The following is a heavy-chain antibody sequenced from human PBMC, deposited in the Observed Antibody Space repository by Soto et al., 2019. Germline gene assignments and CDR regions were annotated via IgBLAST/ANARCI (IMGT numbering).Heavy chain of an antibody. CDR3: ARESGDNSVYYYYGMDV. CDR2: ISYDGSNK. Sequence: QVQLVESGGGVVQPGRSLRLSCAASGFTFSSYAMHWVRQASGKGLEWVAVISYDGSNKYYADSVKGRFTISRDNSKNTLYLQMNTLRAADTAVYYCARESGDNSVYYYYGMDVWGQGTMVTVSS. CDR1: GFTFSSYA. V-gene: IGHV3-30-3*01. D-gene: IGHD1-20*01. J-gene: IGHJ6*02.